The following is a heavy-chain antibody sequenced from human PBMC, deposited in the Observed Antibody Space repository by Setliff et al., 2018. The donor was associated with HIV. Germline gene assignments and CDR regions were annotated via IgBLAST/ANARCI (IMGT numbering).Heavy chain of an antibody. CDR1: GDSLNTYY. CDR2: IYASGKT. CDR3: ARGNNDLESFDY. V-gene: IGHV4-4*07. J-gene: IGHJ4*02. Sequence: SETLSLTCNVSGDSLNTYYWSWIRQSGGKGLEWIGRIYASGKTTFNPSLKIRVRMSVDTSKNQFSLKLTSVTASDTAVYYCARGNNDLESFDYWGQGALVTVSS. D-gene: IGHD3-3*01.